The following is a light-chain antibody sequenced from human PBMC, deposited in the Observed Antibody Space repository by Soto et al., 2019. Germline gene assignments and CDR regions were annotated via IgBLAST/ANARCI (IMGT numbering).Light chain of an antibody. CDR3: HQYYKWPLT. Sequence: EIVLTQSPGTLSLSPWERVTLSCMATQSAISNLACYQQKPGQTPRLLIYDASTRATDIPARFSGSGSGTDFTLTISSLLSEDFAVYYCHQYYKWPLTFGGGTKVDIK. CDR2: DAS. J-gene: IGKJ4*01. CDR1: QSAISN. V-gene: IGKV3-15*01.